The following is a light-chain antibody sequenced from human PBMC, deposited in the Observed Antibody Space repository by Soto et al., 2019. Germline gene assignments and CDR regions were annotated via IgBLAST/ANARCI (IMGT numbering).Light chain of an antibody. CDR3: CSFAGSTTPLYV. V-gene: IGLV2-23*02. J-gene: IGLJ1*01. CDR2: AVS. CDR1: SSDVGSYNL. Sequence: QSVLTQPASVSGSPGQSITISCTGTSSDVGSYNLVSWYQHFPGKAPKVMIYAVSKRPSGVSNRFSGSKSGNTASLTISGLQAEDEGDYYRCSFAGSTTPLYVFGTGTKVTVL.